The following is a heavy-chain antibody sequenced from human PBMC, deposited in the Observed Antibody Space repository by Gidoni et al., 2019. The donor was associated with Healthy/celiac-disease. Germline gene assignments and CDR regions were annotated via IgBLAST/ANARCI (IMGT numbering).Heavy chain of an antibody. CDR2: IYSGGST. D-gene: IGHD4-17*01. V-gene: IGHV3-66*01. CDR3: ARVPLTTVTYFDY. CDR1: GFTVSSNY. Sequence: EVQLVESGGGLVQPGGSLRLSCAASGFTVSSNYMSWVRQAPGKGLEWVSVIYSGGSTYYADSVKGRFTISRDNSKNTLYLQMNSLRAEDTAVYYCARVPLTTVTYFDYWGQGTLVTVSS. J-gene: IGHJ4*02.